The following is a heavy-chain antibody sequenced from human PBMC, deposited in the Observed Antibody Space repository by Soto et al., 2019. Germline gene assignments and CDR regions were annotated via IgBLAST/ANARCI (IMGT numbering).Heavy chain of an antibody. CDR3: ASWDYDSSGYYG. J-gene: IGHJ4*02. V-gene: IGHV4-39*01. Sequence: TLSLTCTVSGGSISSSSYYWGWIRQPPGKGLEWIGSIYYSGSTYYNPSLKSRVTISVDTSKTQFSLKLSSVTAADTAVYYCASWDYDSSGYYGWGQGTLVTVSS. CDR2: IYYSGST. CDR1: GGSISSSSYY. D-gene: IGHD3-22*01.